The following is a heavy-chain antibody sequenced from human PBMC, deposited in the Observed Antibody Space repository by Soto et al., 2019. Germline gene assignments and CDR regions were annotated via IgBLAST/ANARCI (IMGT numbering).Heavy chain of an antibody. CDR3: ARSESGYCFDY. Sequence: PSETLSLTCAVYGGYFSGYYWSWIRQPPGKGLEWIGEINHSGSTNYNPSLKSRVTISVDTSKNQFSLKLSSVTAADTAVYYCARSESGYCFDYWGQGTLVTVSS. D-gene: IGHD5-12*01. CDR2: INHSGST. J-gene: IGHJ4*02. V-gene: IGHV4-34*01. CDR1: GGYFSGYY.